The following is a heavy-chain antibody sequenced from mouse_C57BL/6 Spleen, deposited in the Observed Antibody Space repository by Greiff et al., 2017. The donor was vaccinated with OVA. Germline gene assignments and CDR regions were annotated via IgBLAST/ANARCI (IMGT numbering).Heavy chain of an antibody. CDR3: ARDDWSWFAY. CDR1: GFTFSSYA. CDR2: ISDGGSYT. D-gene: IGHD2-13*01. J-gene: IGHJ3*01. V-gene: IGHV5-4*01. Sequence: EVQLVESGGGLVKPGGSLKLSCAASGFTFSSYAMSWVRQTPEQRLEWVATISDGGSYTYYPDNVKGRFTISRDNAKNNLYLQMSHLKSEDTARYDCARDDWSWFAYWGQGTLVTVSA.